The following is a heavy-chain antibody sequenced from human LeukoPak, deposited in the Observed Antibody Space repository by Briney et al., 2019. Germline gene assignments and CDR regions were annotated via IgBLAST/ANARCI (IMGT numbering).Heavy chain of an antibody. V-gene: IGHV3-23*01. CDR2: ISGSGGNT. CDR1: GFTFSSYA. Sequence: GGSLRLSCAASGFTFSSYAMIWVRQAARKGREWVSAISGSGGNTYYADSVKGRFTISRDNSKNTLYLQMNSLKAEDTAVYYCAKDPNGDYVGAFDFWGLGTMVTVSS. D-gene: IGHD4-17*01. J-gene: IGHJ3*01. CDR3: AKDPNGDYVGAFDF.